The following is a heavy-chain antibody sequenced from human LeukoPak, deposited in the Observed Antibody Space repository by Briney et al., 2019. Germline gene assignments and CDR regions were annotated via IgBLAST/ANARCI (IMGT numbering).Heavy chain of an antibody. CDR3: ARDSNLSFDY. CDR2: ISGSGGST. D-gene: IGHD1-14*01. Sequence: PGGSLRLSCAASGFTFSSSAMSWVRQAPGKGLEWVSGISGSGGSTNYADSVKGRFTVSRDNAKNTLYLQMNSLRAEDTAVYYCARDSNLSFDYWGQGTLVTVSS. CDR1: GFTFSSSA. V-gene: IGHV3-23*01. J-gene: IGHJ4*02.